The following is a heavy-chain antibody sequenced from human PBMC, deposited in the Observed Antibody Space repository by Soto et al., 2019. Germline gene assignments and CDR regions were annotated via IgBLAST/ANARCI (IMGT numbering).Heavy chain of an antibody. Sequence: SSSSYIYYADSVKGRFTISRDNAKNSLYLQMNSLRAEDTAVYYCARMVRGSYYYYYGMDVWGQGTTVTVSS. CDR2: SSSSYI. V-gene: IGHV3-21*01. D-gene: IGHD3-10*01. CDR3: ARMVRGSYYYYYGMDV. J-gene: IGHJ6*02.